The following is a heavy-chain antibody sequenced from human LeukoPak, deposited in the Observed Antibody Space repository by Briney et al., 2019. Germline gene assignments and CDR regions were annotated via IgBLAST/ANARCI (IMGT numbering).Heavy chain of an antibody. D-gene: IGHD1-26*01. CDR3: AREGVGATTGAFDY. V-gene: IGHV3-20*04. CDR1: GFTFDDYG. CDR2: INWNGGST. Sequence: PGGSLRLSCAASGFTFDDYGMSWVRQAPGKGLEWVSGINWNGGSTGYADSVKGRFTISRDNAKNSLYLQMNSLRAEDTALYYCAREGVGATTGAFDYWGQGTLVTVSS. J-gene: IGHJ4*02.